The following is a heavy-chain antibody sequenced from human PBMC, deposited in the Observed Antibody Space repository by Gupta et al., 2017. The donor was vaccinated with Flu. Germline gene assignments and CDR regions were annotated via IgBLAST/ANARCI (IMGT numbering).Heavy chain of an antibody. CDR2: ISGDGANT. D-gene: IGHD5-12*01. V-gene: IGHV3-23*01. Sequence: GLEWVSTISGDGANTYFADSVKGRFTISRENSKNTLYLQMDSLRAEDTAVYFCAREDSRLVGYELWNPFFDYWGQGTLVTVSS. J-gene: IGHJ4*02. CDR3: AREDSRLVGYELWNPFFDY.